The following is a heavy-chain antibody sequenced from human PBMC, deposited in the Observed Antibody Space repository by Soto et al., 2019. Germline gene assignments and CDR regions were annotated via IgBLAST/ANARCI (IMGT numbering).Heavy chain of an antibody. CDR1: GFSFSSHV. Sequence: EVQLLDSGGDWVQPGGSLRLSCAASGFSFSSHVMSWVRQAPGKGLEWVSSISGSGGGTYYADSVKGRFIISRDNSKNTLDLQMNSLRVEDTAVYYCAKGWCDSWGQGTLVTVSS. V-gene: IGHV3-23*01. J-gene: IGHJ5*01. CDR2: ISGSGGGT. CDR3: AKGWCDS.